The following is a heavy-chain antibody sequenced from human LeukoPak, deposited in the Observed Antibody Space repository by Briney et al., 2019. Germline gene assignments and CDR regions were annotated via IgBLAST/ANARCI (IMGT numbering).Heavy chain of an antibody. Sequence: PGGSLRLSCVVSGLIVSSNYMTWVRQAPGRGLEWVSYISSSGSTIYYADSVKGRFTISRDNAKNSLYLQMNSLRAEDTAVYYCARHVPAATVYFDYWGQGTLVTVSS. J-gene: IGHJ4*02. CDR1: GLIVSSNY. V-gene: IGHV3-11*01. CDR2: ISSSGSTI. D-gene: IGHD2-2*01. CDR3: ARHVPAATVYFDY.